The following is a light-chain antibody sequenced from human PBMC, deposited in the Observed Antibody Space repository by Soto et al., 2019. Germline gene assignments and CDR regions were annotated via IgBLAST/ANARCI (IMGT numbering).Light chain of an antibody. Sequence: EIVLTQSPGTLSLSPGERATLSCRASQSVSDNYLAWYQQKPGQAPRLLIYGAFTRATGIPDRFSGSGSGTDFSLTISRLEPEDFAVYYCQQYGSAPPGTFGQGTTADIK. CDR3: QQYGSAPPGT. J-gene: IGKJ1*01. CDR1: QSVSDNY. CDR2: GAF. V-gene: IGKV3-20*01.